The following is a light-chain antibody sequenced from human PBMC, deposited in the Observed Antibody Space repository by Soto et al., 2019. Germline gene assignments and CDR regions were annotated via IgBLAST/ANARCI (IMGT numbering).Light chain of an antibody. CDR2: GAS. CDR3: QQYNNWWT. CDR1: QSVSSN. J-gene: IGKJ1*01. V-gene: IGKV3-15*01. Sequence: EIGMTQSPATLSVSPGERATLSCRASQSVSSNLAWYQQKPGQAPRLLIYGASTRATGIPARFSGSGSGTEFTLTISSLQSEDFAVYYCQQYNNWWTFGQGTKADIK.